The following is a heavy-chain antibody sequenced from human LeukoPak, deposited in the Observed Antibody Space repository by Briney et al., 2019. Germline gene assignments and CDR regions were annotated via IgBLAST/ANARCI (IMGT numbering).Heavy chain of an antibody. CDR1: GYSFTTYW. V-gene: IGHV5-51*01. CDR3: VRHYDSSGPDY. CDR2: IYPGDSDT. J-gene: IGHJ4*02. Sequence: GESLKISFQGSGYSFTTYWIDWVRQMPGKGLEWMGIIYPGDSDTRYSPSFQGQVTISADKSISTAYLQWSSLKASDTAMYFCVRHYDSSGPDYWGQGTLVTVSS. D-gene: IGHD3-22*01.